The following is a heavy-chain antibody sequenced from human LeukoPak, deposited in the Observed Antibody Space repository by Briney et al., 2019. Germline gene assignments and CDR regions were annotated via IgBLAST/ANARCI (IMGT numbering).Heavy chain of an antibody. D-gene: IGHD2-2*01. CDR1: GGSISSYY. V-gene: IGHV4-59*08. CDR3: ARLGDQYELDY. J-gene: IGHJ4*02. Sequence: SETLSLTCTVSGGSISSYYWSWIRQPPGKGLEWIGYIYYSGSTNYNPSLKSRVTISVDMSKNQFSLKLSSVTAADTAVYYCARLGDQYELDYWGQGTLVTVSS. CDR2: IYYSGST.